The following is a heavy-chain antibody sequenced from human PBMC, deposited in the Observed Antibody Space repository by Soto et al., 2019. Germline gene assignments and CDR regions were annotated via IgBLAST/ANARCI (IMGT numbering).Heavy chain of an antibody. Sequence: HVQLVQSGATQEKPGASVKVSCEAFGYSFDSYAYSWVRQAPGQGLEWMGRIGSGETNYAQKLQGRVTMTTDTSTNTAYMEVRSLRYDDTALYYCARENDPYGFDLWGQGTMVTVSS. J-gene: IGHJ3*01. CDR1: GYSFDSYA. CDR2: IGSGET. CDR3: ARENDPYGFDL. V-gene: IGHV1-18*01.